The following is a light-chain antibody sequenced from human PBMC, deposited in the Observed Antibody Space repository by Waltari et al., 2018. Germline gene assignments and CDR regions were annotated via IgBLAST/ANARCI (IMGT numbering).Light chain of an antibody. Sequence: QSALTQPASVSGSPGPSTPISCPGTSSDVGAYNFVSCYQQHPGKAPKLLIYDVSNRPSGVSNRFSGSKSGNTASLTISGLQAEDEADYYCSSYTSSSTLWVFGGGTKLTIL. V-gene: IGLV2-14*01. CDR2: DVS. J-gene: IGLJ3*02. CDR1: SSDVGAYNF. CDR3: SSYTSSSTLWV.